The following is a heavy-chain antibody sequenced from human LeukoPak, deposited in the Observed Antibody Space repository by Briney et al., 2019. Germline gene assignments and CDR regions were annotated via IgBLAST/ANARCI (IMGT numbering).Heavy chain of an antibody. CDR2: IKQDGSEK. Sequence: GGSLRLSCAASGFTFSSYWMSWVRQAPGKGLEWVANIKQDGSEKYYVDSVKGRFTISRDNAKNSLYLQMNSLRAEDTAVYYCLGYCSSTSCYGDWDFDYWGQGTLVTVSS. CDR1: GFTFSSYW. J-gene: IGHJ4*02. D-gene: IGHD2-2*01. V-gene: IGHV3-7*03. CDR3: LGYCSSTSCYGDWDFDY.